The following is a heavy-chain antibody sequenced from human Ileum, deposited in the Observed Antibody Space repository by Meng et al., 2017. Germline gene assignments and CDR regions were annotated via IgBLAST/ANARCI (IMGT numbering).Heavy chain of an antibody. Sequence: QGQRQESGPGLGRPAETLSLICTVSGGSVSSDGFQWGWVRQPPGKGLEWIGYASTNYNPSLKSRVTISLDTSKNQFSLELSSVTAADTAVYYCARDHWGSLDYWGQGILVTVSS. CDR3: ARDHWGSLDY. J-gene: IGHJ4*02. CDR1: GGSVSSDGFQ. CDR2: AST. D-gene: IGHD7-27*01. V-gene: IGHV4-61*08.